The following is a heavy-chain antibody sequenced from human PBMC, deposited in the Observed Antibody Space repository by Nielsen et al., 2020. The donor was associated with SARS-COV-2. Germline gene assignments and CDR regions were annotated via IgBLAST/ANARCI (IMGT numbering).Heavy chain of an antibody. D-gene: IGHD2-15*01. V-gene: IGHV1-46*01. J-gene: IGHJ3*02. CDR1: GYTFTSYY. Sequence: ASVKVSCKASGYTFTSYYMHWVRQAPGQGLEWMGIINPSGGSTSYAQKFQGRVTMTRDTSTSTVYMELGSLRSEDTAVYYCARDKVVVVAATHDAFDIWGQGTMVTVSS. CDR3: ARDKVVVVAATHDAFDI. CDR2: INPSGGST.